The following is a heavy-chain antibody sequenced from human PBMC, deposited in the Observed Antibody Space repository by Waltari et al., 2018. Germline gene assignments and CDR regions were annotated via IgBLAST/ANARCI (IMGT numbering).Heavy chain of an antibody. CDR3: AREQFPPAFDI. Sequence: QVQLQQWGAGLLKPSETLSLTCAVYGGSFSGSYWSWIRQPPGKGLEWMGEINHSGSTNYNPSLKSRVTISVDTSKNQFSLKLSSVTAADTAVYYCAREQFPPAFDIWGQGTMVTVSS. D-gene: IGHD6-19*01. CDR1: GGSFSGSY. CDR2: INHSGST. J-gene: IGHJ3*02. V-gene: IGHV4-34*01.